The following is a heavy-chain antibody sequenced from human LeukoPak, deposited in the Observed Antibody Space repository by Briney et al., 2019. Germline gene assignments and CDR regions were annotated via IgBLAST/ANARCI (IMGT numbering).Heavy chain of an antibody. D-gene: IGHD4-23*01. CDR1: GGSISSSSYY. V-gene: IGHV4-39*07. CDR2: IYYSGST. J-gene: IGHJ5*02. Sequence: PSETLSLTCTVSGGSISSSSYYWGWIRQPPGKGLEWIGSIYYSGSTYYNPSLKSRVTISVDTSKNQFSLKLSSVTAADTAVYYCARGSKPYGGNGLNWFDPWGQGTLVTVSS. CDR3: ARGSKPYGGNGLNWFDP.